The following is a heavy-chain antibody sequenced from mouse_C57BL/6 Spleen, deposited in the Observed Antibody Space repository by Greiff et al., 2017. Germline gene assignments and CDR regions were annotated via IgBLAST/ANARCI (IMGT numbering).Heavy chain of an antibody. J-gene: IGHJ2*01. D-gene: IGHD3-3*01. CDR2: IHPNSGST. CDR1: GYTFTSYW. Sequence: QVQLQQPGAELVKPGASVKLSCKASGYTFTSYWMHWVKQRPGQGLEWIGMIHPNSGSTNYNEKFKSKATLTVNKSSSTAYMQLSSLTSEDSAVYYCAAGTEGPGFDYWSQGTTLTVSS. V-gene: IGHV1-64*01. CDR3: AAGTEGPGFDY.